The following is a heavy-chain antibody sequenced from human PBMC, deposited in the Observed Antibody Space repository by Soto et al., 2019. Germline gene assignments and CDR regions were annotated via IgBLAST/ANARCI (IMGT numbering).Heavy chain of an antibody. CDR2: IYYSGST. CDR3: ARRLVLPLLNRSGEKLGNRYYFDY. Sequence: SETLSLTCTVSGGSISSYYWSWIRQPPGKGLEWIGSIYYSGSTYYNPSLKSRVTISVDTSKNQFSLKLSSVTAADTAVYYCARRLVLPLLNRSGEKLGNRYYFDYWGQGTLVTVSS. CDR1: GGSISSYY. D-gene: IGHD3-9*01. J-gene: IGHJ4*02. V-gene: IGHV4-59*08.